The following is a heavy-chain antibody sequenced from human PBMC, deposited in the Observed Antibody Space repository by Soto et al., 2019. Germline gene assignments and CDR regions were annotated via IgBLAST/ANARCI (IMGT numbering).Heavy chain of an antibody. J-gene: IGHJ4*02. CDR1: GFTFSSYA. D-gene: IGHD2-2*01. V-gene: IGHV3-30-3*01. CDR3: GRCTSTSCHLGSDY. Sequence: QVLLVDSGGGVVQPGRSLRLSCAVSGFTFSSYAMNWVRQAPGKGLEWVALISYDGSNKYYADSVRGRFTISRDSSTNTLFLQMNSLRAADTAVYYCGRCTSTSCHLGSDYWGQGTLVTVSS. CDR2: ISYDGSNK.